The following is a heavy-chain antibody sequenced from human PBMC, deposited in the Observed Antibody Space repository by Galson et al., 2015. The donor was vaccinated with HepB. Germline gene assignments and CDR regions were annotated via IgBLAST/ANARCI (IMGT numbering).Heavy chain of an antibody. CDR3: AKDGEIGVSGDYYYGMDV. J-gene: IGHJ6*02. CDR2: ISYDGSNK. V-gene: IGHV3-30*18. Sequence: SLRLSCAASGFTFSSYGMHWVRQAPGKGLEWVAVISYDGSNKYHADSVQGRFTISRDNSKNTLYLQMNSLRAEDTAVYYCAKDGEIGVSGDYYYGMDVWGQGTTVTVSS. CDR1: GFTFSSYG. D-gene: IGHD5/OR15-5a*01.